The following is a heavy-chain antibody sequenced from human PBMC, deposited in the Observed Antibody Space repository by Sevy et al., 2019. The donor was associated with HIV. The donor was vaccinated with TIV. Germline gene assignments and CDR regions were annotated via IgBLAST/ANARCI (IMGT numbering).Heavy chain of an antibody. CDR2: IKGDVYGGTV. V-gene: IGHV3-49*04. CDR3: TRWKAAQSIFDY. J-gene: IGHJ4*02. Sequence: GGSLRLSCTASGFTFGAYCISWVRQAPGKGLEWVAFIKGDVYGGTVDHAGSVRGRFVISKDDSKTIVYLQMNDLKTEDTCVYYCTRWKAAQSIFDYWGQGALVTVSS. CDR1: GFTFGAYC. D-gene: IGHD6-13*01.